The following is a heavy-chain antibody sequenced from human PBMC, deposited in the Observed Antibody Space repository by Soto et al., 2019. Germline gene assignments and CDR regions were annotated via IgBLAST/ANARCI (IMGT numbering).Heavy chain of an antibody. CDR2: ISPYNGDT. CDR3: ARTPRAQMIVLEAATRFDY. CDR1: GYTFTTYG. Sequence: QVQLVQSGAEVKRPGASLKVSCKASGYTFTTYGFNWVRQAPGQGLEWMGWISPYNGDTNYAQNFQRRVSLTTDTSTSTAYMELMTLTSDDTAVYYCARTPRAQMIVLEAATRFDYWGQGTLVTVSS. D-gene: IGHD2-15*01. V-gene: IGHV1-18*04. J-gene: IGHJ4*02.